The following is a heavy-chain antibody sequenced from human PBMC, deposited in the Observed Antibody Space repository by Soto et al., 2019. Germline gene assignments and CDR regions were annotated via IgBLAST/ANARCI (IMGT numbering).Heavy chain of an antibody. CDR1: GFTFSSYA. D-gene: IGHD2-2*01. CDR3: AKDLIVEVAYFAY. Sequence: QPGGSLRLSCADSGFTFSSYAMSWVRRAPGKGLEWVSGITNSGDKTYYADSVKGRFTISRDNSKNTLYLQMNSLRAEDTAVYYCAKDLIVEVAYFAYWGQGTLVTVSS. V-gene: IGHV3-23*01. J-gene: IGHJ4*02. CDR2: ITNSGDKT.